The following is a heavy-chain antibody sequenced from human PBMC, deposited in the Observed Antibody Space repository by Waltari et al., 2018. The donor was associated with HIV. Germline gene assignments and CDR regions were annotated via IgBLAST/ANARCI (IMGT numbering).Heavy chain of an antibody. Sequence: EEQLLQSGEYYIQPGGSLSLSFVASGFSLSSYSVNSVRQAPGKGLQWISYMGTTPTTRSYADSLRARFTVCTDRSKQSVYLQISNLRDEDSATYFCARGLSYVDNKPLPWYLDVWGRGSRVTVTS. D-gene: IGHD3-16*01. CDR1: GFSLSSYS. CDR3: ARGLSYVDNKPLPWYLDV. CDR2: MGTTPTTR. V-gene: IGHV3-48*02. J-gene: IGHJ2*01.